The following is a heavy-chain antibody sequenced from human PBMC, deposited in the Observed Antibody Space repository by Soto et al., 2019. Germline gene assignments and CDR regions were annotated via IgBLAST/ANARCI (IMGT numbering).Heavy chain of an antibody. J-gene: IGHJ4*02. CDR1: GFTFSDYY. V-gene: IGHV3-72*01. Sequence: EVQLVESGGGLVQPGGSLRLSCAASGFTFSDYYINWVRQAPGKGLEWVGRTRNKANSYTTDYAAFVKGRFTISRDHSKNLKYLQRTRLKTEDTAVYYCAREGSSSGPDYEYWGQGTLVTVSS. CDR2: TRNKANSYTT. CDR3: AREGSSSGPDYEY. D-gene: IGHD3-22*01.